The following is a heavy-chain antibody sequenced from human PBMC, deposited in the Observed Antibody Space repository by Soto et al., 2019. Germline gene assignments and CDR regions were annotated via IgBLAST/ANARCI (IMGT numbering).Heavy chain of an antibody. CDR3: ARQRTSVVTQAYFDV. V-gene: IGHV4-39*01. Sequence: SQTLSLTCTVTADSISSRSYYCGWIRQPPGKGLEWIGSIYYSGSTYNNPSLRSRASMSIAPSKVQFSLKLKSVTAADTALYFCARQRTSVVTQAYFDVWGPGFLVTVSS. J-gene: IGHJ4*02. CDR1: ADSISSRSYY. D-gene: IGHD2-21*02. CDR2: IYYSGST.